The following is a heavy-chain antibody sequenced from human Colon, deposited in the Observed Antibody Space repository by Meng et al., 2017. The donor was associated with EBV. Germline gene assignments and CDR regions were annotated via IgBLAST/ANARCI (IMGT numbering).Heavy chain of an antibody. Sequence: GPRQASGPGMMPPSQALSLTCTVSGGSISSGTYYWSWIRQPPGKGLEWIGYIYYSGSTYSNASLKSRVTISIDRSKNQFSLKLSSVTATDTAVYYCARDRKNYGERCWFDPWGQGTLVTVSS. J-gene: IGHJ5*02. CDR3: ARDRKNYGERCWFDP. CDR1: GGSISSGTYY. CDR2: IYYSGST. D-gene: IGHD4-17*01. V-gene: IGHV4-30-4*01.